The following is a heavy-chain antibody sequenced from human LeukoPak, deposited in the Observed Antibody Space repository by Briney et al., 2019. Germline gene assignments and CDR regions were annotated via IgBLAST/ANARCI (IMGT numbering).Heavy chain of an antibody. CDR1: GYTFIHYY. D-gene: IGHD3-10*01. V-gene: IGHV1-46*01. CDR2: VDPSGDIA. Sequence: ASVKVSCTTSGYTFIHYYMDWVWQASGEGFEWMGIVDPSGDIATYAQKFQGRVPLTTDTSTSTFYMELSSLRSEDTAIYYCARDSFGVRGFDHWGQGTPVTVSS. CDR3: ARDSFGVRGFDH. J-gene: IGHJ4*02.